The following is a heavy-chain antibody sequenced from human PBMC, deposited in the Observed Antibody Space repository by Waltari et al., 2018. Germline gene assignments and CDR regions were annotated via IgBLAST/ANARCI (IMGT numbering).Heavy chain of an antibody. D-gene: IGHD3-10*01. CDR3: ARTLEKTYGGWYFDS. Sequence: QVQLQESGPGLVKPSQTLSLTCNVSGDFIERGSYYWSWVRQPAGRGLEWIGCIYASGSTNYNPSLKSRVTLSVDTSKNQVSLRLTSVTAADSAVYFCARTLEKTYGGWYFDSWGQGTRVTVSS. CDR2: IYASGST. J-gene: IGHJ4*02. V-gene: IGHV4-61*02. CDR1: GDFIERGSYY.